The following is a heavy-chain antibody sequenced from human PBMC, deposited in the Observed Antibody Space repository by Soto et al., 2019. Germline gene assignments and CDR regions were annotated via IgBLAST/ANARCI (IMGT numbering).Heavy chain of an antibody. Sequence: QVQLVQSGAEMKEPGSSVKVSCKTSGGTFSSSAISWLRQAPGQGLEWMGGIIPLFRTPDYAQKFQGRVTIAADESTSTADMELSSLRSEDTPVYYCARDNDRLQLGGNYYYILDVWGQGTTITVSS. V-gene: IGHV1-69*12. D-gene: IGHD4-4*01. CDR2: IIPLFRTP. CDR3: ARDNDRLQLGGNYYYILDV. J-gene: IGHJ6*02. CDR1: GGTFSSSA.